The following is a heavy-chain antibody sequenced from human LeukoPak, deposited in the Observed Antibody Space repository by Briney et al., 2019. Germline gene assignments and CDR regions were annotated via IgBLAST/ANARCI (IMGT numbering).Heavy chain of an antibody. CDR3: ARDRNTDFWSGYYTNYFDY. D-gene: IGHD3-3*01. CDR2: IKQDGSEK. V-gene: IGHV3-7*01. Sequence: GGSLRLSCAASGFTFSSYWMSWVRQAPGKGLEWVANIKQDGSEKYYVDSVKGRFTISRDNAKNSPYLQMNSLRAEDTAVYYCARDRNTDFWSGYYTNYFDYWGQGTLVTVSS. CDR1: GFTFSSYW. J-gene: IGHJ4*02.